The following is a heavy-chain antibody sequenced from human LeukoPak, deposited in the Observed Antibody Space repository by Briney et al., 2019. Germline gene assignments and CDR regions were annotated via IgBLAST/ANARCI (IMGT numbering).Heavy chain of an antibody. V-gene: IGHV1-18*01. D-gene: IGHD6-19*01. Sequence: ASVKVSCTASGYTFTSYGISWVRQAPGQGLEWMGWISAYNGNTNYAQKLQGRVTMTTDTSTSTAYMELRSLRSDDTAVYYCARDRIAVAGTNYYYYGMDVWGQGTTVTVSS. CDR1: GYTFTSYG. CDR2: ISAYNGNT. J-gene: IGHJ6*02. CDR3: ARDRIAVAGTNYYYYGMDV.